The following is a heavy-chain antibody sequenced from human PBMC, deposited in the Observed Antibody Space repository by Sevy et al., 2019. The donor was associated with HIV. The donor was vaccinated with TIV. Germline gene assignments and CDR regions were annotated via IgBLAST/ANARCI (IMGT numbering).Heavy chain of an antibody. J-gene: IGHJ4*02. Sequence: SLRLSCAASGFTFDDYAMHWVRQAPGKGLEWVSGISWNSGSIGYADSVKGRFTISRDNAKNSLYLQMNSLRAEDTALYYCAKELRYYDSKAGGPFDYWGQGTLVTVSS. D-gene: IGHD3-22*01. V-gene: IGHV3-9*01. CDR3: AKELRYYDSKAGGPFDY. CDR1: GFTFDDYA. CDR2: ISWNSGSI.